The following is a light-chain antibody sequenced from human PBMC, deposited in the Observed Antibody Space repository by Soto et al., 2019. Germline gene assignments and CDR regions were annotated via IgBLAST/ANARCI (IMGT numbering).Light chain of an antibody. Sequence: QSVLTQPPSASGSPGQSVTISCAGTSSDVGGYNYVSWYQQHPGKAPKLIVYEVTKRPSGVPDRFSGSKSGNTASLTVSGLQAEDEADYYCNSYAGSDNFVVFGGGTKVTV. CDR1: SSDVGGYNY. J-gene: IGLJ2*01. CDR2: EVT. V-gene: IGLV2-8*01. CDR3: NSYAGSDNFVV.